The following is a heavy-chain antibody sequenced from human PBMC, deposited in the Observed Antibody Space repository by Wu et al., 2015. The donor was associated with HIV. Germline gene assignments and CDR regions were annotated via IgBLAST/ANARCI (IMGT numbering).Heavy chain of an antibody. D-gene: IGHD3-9*01. CDR1: GGTFSRYA. V-gene: IGHV1-69*13. Sequence: QVQLVQSGAEVKKPGSSVKVSCKASGGTFSRYAINWVRQAPGQGLDWMGRIIPLFGTANYAQKFQGRVTLSADESTSTAYMELSSLRSEDTAVYYCARDDYDILTGGSMWGQGTLVTVSS. J-gene: IGHJ4*02. CDR3: ARDDYDILTGGSM. CDR2: IIPLFGTA.